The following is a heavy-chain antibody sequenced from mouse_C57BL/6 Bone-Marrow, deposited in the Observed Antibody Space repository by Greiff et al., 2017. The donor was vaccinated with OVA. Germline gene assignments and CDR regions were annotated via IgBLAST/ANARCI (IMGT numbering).Heavy chain of an antibody. J-gene: IGHJ3*01. CDR1: GYTFTSYW. V-gene: IGHV1-64*01. Sequence: QVQLQQPGAELVKPGASVKLSCKASGYTFTSYWMHWVKQRPGQGLEWIGMIHPNSGSTNYNEKFKSKATLTVDKSSSTAYMQLSSLTSEDSAVYYCARDGYYSGFAYWGQGTLVTVSA. CDR2: IHPNSGST. CDR3: ARDGYYSGFAY. D-gene: IGHD2-3*01.